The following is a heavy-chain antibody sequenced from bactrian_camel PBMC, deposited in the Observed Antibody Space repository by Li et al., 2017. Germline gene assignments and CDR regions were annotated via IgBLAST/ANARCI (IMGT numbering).Heavy chain of an antibody. CDR3: AKSDEGAVN. CDR1: GLTFSSYT. CDR2: ITASGRST. Sequence: HVQLVESGGDLVQPGGSLRLSCAASGLTFSSYTMNWVRQAPGKGLEWVSVITASGRSTDYAESVKGRFTISRDNAKSTLYLQLSNMGPGDTAMYYCAKSDEGAVNWGQGTQVTVS. J-gene: IGHJ4*01. V-gene: IGHV3S1*01.